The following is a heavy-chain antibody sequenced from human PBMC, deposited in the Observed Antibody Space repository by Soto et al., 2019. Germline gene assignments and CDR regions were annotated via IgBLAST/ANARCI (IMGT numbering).Heavy chain of an antibody. CDR1: GGSISSGGYS. Sequence: QLQLQESGSGLVKPSQTLSLTCAVSGGSISSGGYSWTWIRQPPGKGLEWIGYIYHSGSAYYNPSLKSRVTISVDRAKNQFSLKLSSVTASDTAVYYCARAHYGDYGYGMDVWGQGTTVTVS. D-gene: IGHD4-17*01. CDR2: IYHSGSA. CDR3: ARAHYGDYGYGMDV. J-gene: IGHJ6*02. V-gene: IGHV4-30-2*01.